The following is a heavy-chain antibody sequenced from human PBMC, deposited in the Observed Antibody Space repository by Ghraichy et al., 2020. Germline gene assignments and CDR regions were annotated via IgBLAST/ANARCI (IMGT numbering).Heavy chain of an antibody. Sequence: GGSLRLSCAASGLTFSSYEMNWVRQAPGKGLEWVSYINTSGGTIYYADSVKGQFTVSRDNAENSLYLQMNSLRVEDTAVYYCVTVVLAGTDYWGQGTLVTVSS. CDR1: GLTFSSYE. J-gene: IGHJ4*02. CDR3: VTVVLAGTDY. V-gene: IGHV3-48*03. CDR2: INTSGGTI. D-gene: IGHD1-1*01.